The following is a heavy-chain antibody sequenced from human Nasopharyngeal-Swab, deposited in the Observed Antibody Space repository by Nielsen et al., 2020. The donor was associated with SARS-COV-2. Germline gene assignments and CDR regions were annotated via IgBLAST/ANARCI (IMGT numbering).Heavy chain of an antibody. D-gene: IGHD1-26*01. V-gene: IGHV3-30-3*02. CDR2: ISYDGSNK. Sequence: VRQMPGKGLEWVAVISYDGSNKYYADSVKGRFTISRDNSKNTLYLQMNSLRAEDTAVYYCAKDGGWEPYKNWFDPWGQGTLVTVSS. J-gene: IGHJ5*02. CDR3: AKDGGWEPYKNWFDP.